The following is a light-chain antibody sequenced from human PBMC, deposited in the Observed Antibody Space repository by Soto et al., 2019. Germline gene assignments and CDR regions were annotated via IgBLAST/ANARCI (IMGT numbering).Light chain of an antibody. CDR3: QQFGRSPPSWT. CDR2: GAS. CDR1: QSVSSNY. V-gene: IGKV3-20*01. Sequence: ETVLTQSPGTLSLSPGERATLSCRASQSVSSNYLAWYQQKLGQAPRLLMYGASTRATGIPDRFSGSGSGTDFTLTISRLEPEDFAVYYCQQFGRSPPSWTFGQGTKVEIK. J-gene: IGKJ1*01.